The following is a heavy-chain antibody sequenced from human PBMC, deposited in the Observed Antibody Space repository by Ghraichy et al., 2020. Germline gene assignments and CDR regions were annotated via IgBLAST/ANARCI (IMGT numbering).Heavy chain of an antibody. CDR1: GFTFSSYW. J-gene: IGHJ4*02. Sequence: GGSLRLSCAASGFTFSSYWMSWVRQAPGKGLEWVANIKQDGSEKYYVDSVKGRFTISRDNAKNSLYLQMNSLRAEDTAVYYCAGRYYYGSGTVWGGIDYWGQGTLVTVSS. CDR3: AGRYYYGSGTVWGGIDY. CDR2: IKQDGSEK. V-gene: IGHV3-7*03. D-gene: IGHD3-10*01.